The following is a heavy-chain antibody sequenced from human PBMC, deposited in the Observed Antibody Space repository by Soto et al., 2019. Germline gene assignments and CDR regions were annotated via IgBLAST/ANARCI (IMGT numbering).Heavy chain of an antibody. D-gene: IGHD5-18*01. J-gene: IGHJ4*02. V-gene: IGHV5-51*01. CDR1: GTNFIHHW. CDR2: IYPGDFDT. Sequence: GESLTIVSTISGTNFIHHWIAWVRQMPGKGLEWMGIIYPGDFDTRYSPSFQGHVTMSVDKSINTAYLQWSSLETSDTAMYFCARLLGYSYGHQDLFDYWGQGPPVSVSS. CDR3: ARLLGYSYGHQDLFDY.